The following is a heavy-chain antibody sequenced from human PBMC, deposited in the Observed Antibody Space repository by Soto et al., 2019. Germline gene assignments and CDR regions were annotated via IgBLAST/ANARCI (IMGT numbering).Heavy chain of an antibody. D-gene: IGHD3-22*01. V-gene: IGHV3-21*01. Sequence: LRVSCAASGFTLSSYSMNWVRQAPGKGLEWVSSISSSSSYIYYADSVKGRFTISRDNAKNSLYLQMNSLRAEDTAVYYCARDPGDSSGYYYAASTTPSHFDYWGQGTLVTVSS. CDR3: ARDPGDSSGYYYAASTTPSHFDY. J-gene: IGHJ4*02. CDR1: GFTLSSYS. CDR2: ISSSSSYI.